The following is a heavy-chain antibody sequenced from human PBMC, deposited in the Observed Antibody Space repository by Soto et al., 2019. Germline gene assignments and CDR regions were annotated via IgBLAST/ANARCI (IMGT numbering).Heavy chain of an antibody. J-gene: IGHJ3*02. CDR2: IVVGSGNT. CDR1: GFTFSHSA. Sequence: ASVKVSCKASGFTFSHSAMQWVRQARGQSLEWIGWIVVGSGNTNYAQKFQERVTISWDVSTNTAYMELSSLRSEDTAVYYCARGGSHYEDVIHGAFDIWGQGTMVTV. CDR3: ARGGSHYEDVIHGAFDI. V-gene: IGHV1-58*02. D-gene: IGHD1-26*01.